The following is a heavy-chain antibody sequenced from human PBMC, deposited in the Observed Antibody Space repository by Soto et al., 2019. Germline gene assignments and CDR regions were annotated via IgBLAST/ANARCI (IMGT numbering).Heavy chain of an antibody. V-gene: IGHV3-23*01. CDR1: GFTFSSYA. CDR2: ISGSGGST. Sequence: PGGSRRLSCAASGFTFSSYAMSWVRQAPGKGLEWVSAISGSGGSTYYADSVKGRFTISRDNSKNTLYLQMNSLRAEDTAVYYCAKVAVTEYDYIWGSYRFAPYFDYWGQGTLVTVSS. D-gene: IGHD3-16*02. CDR3: AKVAVTEYDYIWGSYRFAPYFDY. J-gene: IGHJ4*02.